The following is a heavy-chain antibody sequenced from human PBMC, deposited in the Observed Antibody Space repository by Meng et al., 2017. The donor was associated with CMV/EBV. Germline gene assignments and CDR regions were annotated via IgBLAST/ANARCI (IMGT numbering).Heavy chain of an antibody. Sequence: GGSISRYYWSWIRQPAGKGLEWIGRIYTSGSTNYNPSLKSRVTMSVDTSKNQFSLKLSSVTAADTAVYYCAREEITMVRGVLNYFDYWGQGTLVTVSS. CDR2: IYTSGST. J-gene: IGHJ4*02. CDR3: AREEITMVRGVLNYFDY. CDR1: GGSISRYY. V-gene: IGHV4-4*07. D-gene: IGHD3-10*01.